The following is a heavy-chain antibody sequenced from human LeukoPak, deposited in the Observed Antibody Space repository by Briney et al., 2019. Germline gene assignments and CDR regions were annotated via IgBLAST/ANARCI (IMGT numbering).Heavy chain of an antibody. CDR1: GFTFSDYS. CDR3: ARDYKYAFDH. J-gene: IGHJ4*02. D-gene: IGHD5-24*01. Sequence: PGGSLRLSCAASGFTFSDYSMNWVRQAPGKGLEWISYIGIDSGNTNYADSVKGRFTISGDQAKNSLSLQMNSLRVEDTAVYYCARDYKYAFDHWGQGTLVTVSS. CDR2: IGIDSGNT. V-gene: IGHV3-21*05.